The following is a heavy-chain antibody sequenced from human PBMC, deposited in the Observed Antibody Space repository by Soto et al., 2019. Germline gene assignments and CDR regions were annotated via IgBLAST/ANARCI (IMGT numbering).Heavy chain of an antibody. CDR2: ISSSGSTI. D-gene: IGHD3-3*01. CDR3: ARENERWSGYLTFDY. Sequence: GGSLRLSCAAPGFTFSDYYMSWIRQAPGKGLEWVSYISSSGSTIYYADSVKDRFTISRDNAKNSLYLQMNSLTAEDTAVYYCARENERWSGYLTFDYWGQGTLVTVSS. J-gene: IGHJ4*02. V-gene: IGHV3-11*01. CDR1: GFTFSDYY.